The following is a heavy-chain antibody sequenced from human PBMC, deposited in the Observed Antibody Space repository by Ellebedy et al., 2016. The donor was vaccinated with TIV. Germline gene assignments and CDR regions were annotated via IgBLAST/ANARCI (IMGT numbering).Heavy chain of an antibody. CDR1: GDSVSSNSAA. D-gene: IGHD6-13*01. CDR3: ARLGETWQQLVGDYYYYGMDV. CDR2: TYYRSKWYN. J-gene: IGHJ6*02. Sequence: SQTLSLTXXISGDSVSSNSAAWNWIRQSPSRGLEWLGRTYYRSKWYNDYAVSVKSRITINPDTSKNQFSLQLNSVTPEDTAVYYCARLGETWQQLVGDYYYYGMDVWGQGTTVTVSS. V-gene: IGHV6-1*01.